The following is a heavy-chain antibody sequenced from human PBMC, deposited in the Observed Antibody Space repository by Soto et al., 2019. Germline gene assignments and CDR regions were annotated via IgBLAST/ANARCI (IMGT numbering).Heavy chain of an antibody. CDR1: GGSFSGYY. Sequence: QVQLQQWGAGLLKPSETLSLTCAVYGGSFSGYYWSWIRQPPGKGLEWIGEINHSGSTNYNPSLKSSVTISVDTSKNQFSLKLSSVPAADTAVYYCAREKPYSSSWYHDYWGQGTLVTVSS. V-gene: IGHV4-34*01. CDR2: INHSGST. J-gene: IGHJ4*02. CDR3: AREKPYSSSWYHDY. D-gene: IGHD6-13*01.